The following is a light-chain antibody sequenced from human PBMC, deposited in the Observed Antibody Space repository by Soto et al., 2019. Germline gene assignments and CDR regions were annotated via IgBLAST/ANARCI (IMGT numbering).Light chain of an antibody. J-gene: IGKJ4*01. CDR1: QAVRNNY. CDR3: QQRSNWPLLT. CDR2: DAS. V-gene: IGKV3D-20*02. Sequence: VLTQCPGTLCLSPGERATLSCRASQAVRNNYLAWYQQQPGQAPTLLLYDASSRATGIPDTFSGGGSGTDFTLTISSLEPEDFAIYYCQQRSNWPLLTFGRGTQVDIK.